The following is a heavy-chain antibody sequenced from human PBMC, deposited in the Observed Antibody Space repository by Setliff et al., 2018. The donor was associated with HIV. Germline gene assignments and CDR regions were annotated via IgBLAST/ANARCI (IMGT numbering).Heavy chain of an antibody. V-gene: IGHV4-59*11. J-gene: IGHJ4*02. D-gene: IGHD4-17*01. CDR2: IYSTGST. CDR1: GPSINIHY. CDR3: AKGAGFYGDYTFDH. Sequence: KTSETLSLTCTVSGPSINIHYWIWIRQSPGKGFEWIGYIYSTGSTNYNPSLPSRVTVSMVASRNQCSRKVTSVTAADTAVYYCAKGAGFYGDYTFDHWGQGRQVTVSS.